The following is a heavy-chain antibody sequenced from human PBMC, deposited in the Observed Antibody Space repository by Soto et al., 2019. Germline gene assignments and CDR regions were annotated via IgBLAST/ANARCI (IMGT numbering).Heavy chain of an antibody. CDR3: VRFSGLFTSATFALDF. Sequence: SETLSSPALSLVSPSPVVSDELGPPAPREGLEWIGQVYHSCGTDYNPSLKSRVAISVDKSNIQFSLMLTSVTAADTATYFCVRFSGLFTSATFALDFWGQRTLVTVSS. CDR2: VYHSCGT. V-gene: IGHV4-4*02. J-gene: IGHJ4*02. CDR1: VSPSPVVS. D-gene: IGHD2-15*01.